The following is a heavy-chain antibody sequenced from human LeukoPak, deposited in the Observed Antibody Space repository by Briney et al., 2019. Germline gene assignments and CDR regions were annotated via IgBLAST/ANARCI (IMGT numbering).Heavy chain of an antibody. Sequence: ASETLPLTCTVSGGSISNYYWSWIRQPPGKGLEWIGYIYYSGSTNYNPSLKSRVTISVDTSKNQFSLKLSSVTAADTAVYYCAREKGNYYDSSGYWRGAFDIWGQGTMVTVSS. D-gene: IGHD3-22*01. J-gene: IGHJ3*02. CDR1: GGSISNYY. CDR3: AREKGNYYDSSGYWRGAFDI. V-gene: IGHV4-59*01. CDR2: IYYSGST.